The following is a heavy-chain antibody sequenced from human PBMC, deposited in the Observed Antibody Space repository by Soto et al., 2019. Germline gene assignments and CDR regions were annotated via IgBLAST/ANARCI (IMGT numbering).Heavy chain of an antibody. CDR2: IYHSGST. J-gene: IGHJ5*02. Sequence: QVQLQESGPGLVKPSGTLSLTCAVSSGSISSSNWWSWVRQPPGKGLEWIGEIYHSGSTNYNPSLTSRVTISVDKSKNQFSLKLSSVTAADTAVYYCARRTVVVVAATGNWFDPWGQGTLVTVSS. D-gene: IGHD2-15*01. CDR3: ARRTVVVVAATGNWFDP. V-gene: IGHV4-4*02. CDR1: SGSISSSNW.